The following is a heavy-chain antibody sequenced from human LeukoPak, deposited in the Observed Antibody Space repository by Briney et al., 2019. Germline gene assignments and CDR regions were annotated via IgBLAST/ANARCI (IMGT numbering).Heavy chain of an antibody. J-gene: IGHJ4*02. CDR3: ASYHYYDRRFDY. CDR2: IYPSDSNT. D-gene: IGHD3-22*01. V-gene: IGHV5-51*01. CDR1: GYSFTTYW. Sequence: GESLKISCKGPGYSFTTYWIGWVRQMPGKGLEWMGIIYPSDSNTRYSPSFQGQVTISADKSISTAYLQWSSLKASDTAMYYCASYHYYDRRFDYWGQGTLVTVSS.